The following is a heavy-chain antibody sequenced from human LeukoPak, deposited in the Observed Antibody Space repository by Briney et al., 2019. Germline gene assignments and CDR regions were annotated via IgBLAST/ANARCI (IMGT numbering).Heavy chain of an antibody. D-gene: IGHD3-9*01. Sequence: PSETLSLTCTVSGGSVSSSIYYWGWIRQPPGKGLGWIGSICYSGSTSYNPSLKSRVTISVDTSKNQFSLKLTSVTAADMAVYYCASRDDILTGYVFDSWGQGTLVTVSS. CDR2: ICYSGST. J-gene: IGHJ4*02. CDR3: ASRDDILTGYVFDS. V-gene: IGHV4-39*01. CDR1: GGSVSSSIYY.